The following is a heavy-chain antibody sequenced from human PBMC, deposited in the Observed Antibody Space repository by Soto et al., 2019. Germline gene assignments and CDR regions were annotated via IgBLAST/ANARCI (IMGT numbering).Heavy chain of an antibody. J-gene: IGHJ4*01. Sequence: TSETLSLTCSVSGGSISSGYYYWSWIRQPPGKGPEWIASIYHGGTTFYNPSLKSRITISVDTSNNQFSLKLTSVTAADTAVYYCARVHVMVVAGSTFDYWGHGTLVTVSS. CDR2: IYHGGTT. D-gene: IGHD6-19*01. V-gene: IGHV4-39*07. CDR3: ARVHVMVVAGSTFDY. CDR1: GGSISSGYYY.